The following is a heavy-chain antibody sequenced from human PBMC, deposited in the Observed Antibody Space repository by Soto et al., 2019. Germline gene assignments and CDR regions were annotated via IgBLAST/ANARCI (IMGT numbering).Heavy chain of an antibody. D-gene: IGHD1-26*01. V-gene: IGHV3-30-3*01. J-gene: IGHJ3*02. CDR3: ARDLVFRVGARWAPPKTGKTPPPQSVSDDAFDI. CDR1: GFTFSSYA. Sequence: GGSLRLSCAASGFTFSSYAMHWVRQAPGKGLEWVAVISYDGSNKYYADSVKGRFTISRDNSKNTLYLQMNSLRAEDAGVYYCARDLVFRVGARWAPPKTGKTPPPQSVSDDAFDIWGQGTMVTVSS. CDR2: ISYDGSNK.